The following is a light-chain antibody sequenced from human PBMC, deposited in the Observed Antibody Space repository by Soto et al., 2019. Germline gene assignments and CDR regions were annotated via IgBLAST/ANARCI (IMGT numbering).Light chain of an antibody. Sequence: AIRMTQSPSSFSASPGDRVTITCRASQGISSYLAWYKQKPGKAPKLLIYAASTLQSGVPSRFSGSGFGTDFTLTIGCLQSEDFATYYCQQYYSYPWTFGQGTNVEIK. CDR2: AAS. V-gene: IGKV1-8*01. CDR1: QGISSY. J-gene: IGKJ1*01. CDR3: QQYYSYPWT.